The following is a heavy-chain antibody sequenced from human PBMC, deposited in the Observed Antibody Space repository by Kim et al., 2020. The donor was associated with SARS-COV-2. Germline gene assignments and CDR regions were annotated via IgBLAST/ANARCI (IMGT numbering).Heavy chain of an antibody. J-gene: IGHJ5*02. CDR1: GGSFSGYY. D-gene: IGHD6-19*01. V-gene: IGHV4-34*01. CDR2: INHSGST. CDR3: ARGLGEQWLRFKRNWFDP. Sequence: SETLSLTCAVYGGSFSGYYWSWIRQPPGKGLEWIGEINHSGSTNYNPSLKSRVTISVDTSKNQFSLKLSSVTAADTAVYYCARGLGEQWLRFKRNWFDPWGQGTLVTVSS.